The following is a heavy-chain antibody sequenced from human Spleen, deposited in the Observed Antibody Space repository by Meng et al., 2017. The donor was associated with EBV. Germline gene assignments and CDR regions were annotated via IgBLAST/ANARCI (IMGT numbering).Heavy chain of an antibody. CDR1: GSTFTNRG. V-gene: IGHV1-18*04. CDR2: ISGYNGNT. J-gene: IGHJ4*02. CDR3: ARDPSSYSSGWYVPFDY. Sequence: QVKRGHAGAEVPKPGASVNVSCKATGSTFTNRGFNWVRQAPGQGLEWMGWISGYNGNTNYAQKSQGRVTMTTDTSTSTAYMELRSLRSDDTAVYYCARDPSSYSSGWYVPFDYWGQGTLVTVSS. D-gene: IGHD6-19*01.